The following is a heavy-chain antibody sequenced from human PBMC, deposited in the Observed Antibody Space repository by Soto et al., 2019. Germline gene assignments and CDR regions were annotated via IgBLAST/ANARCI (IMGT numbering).Heavy chain of an antibody. CDR2: ISGSGGST. CDR3: AKVGGRSYVDYDYYYMDV. Sequence: EVQLLESGGGLVQPGGSLRLSCAASGFTFSSYAMSWVRQAPGKGLEWVSAISGSGGSTYYADSVKGRFTISRDNSKNTLYLQMNSLRAEDTAVYYCAKVGGRSYVDYDYYYMDVWGNVTTVTVSS. CDR1: GFTFSSYA. D-gene: IGHD3-16*01. J-gene: IGHJ6*03. V-gene: IGHV3-23*01.